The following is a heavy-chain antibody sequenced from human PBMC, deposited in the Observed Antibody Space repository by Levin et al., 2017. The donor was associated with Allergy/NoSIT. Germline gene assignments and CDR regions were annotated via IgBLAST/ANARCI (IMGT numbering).Heavy chain of an antibody. CDR1: GGSISSYY. Sequence: SETLSLTCTLSGGSISSYYWSWIRQPPGKGLEWIGYIYYSGSTNYNPSLKSRVTISVDTSKNQFSLKLSSVTAADTAVYYCARDTTYYYGSGSYGASGMDVWGQGTTVTVSS. D-gene: IGHD3-10*01. V-gene: IGHV4-59*01. J-gene: IGHJ6*02. CDR3: ARDTTYYYGSGSYGASGMDV. CDR2: IYYSGST.